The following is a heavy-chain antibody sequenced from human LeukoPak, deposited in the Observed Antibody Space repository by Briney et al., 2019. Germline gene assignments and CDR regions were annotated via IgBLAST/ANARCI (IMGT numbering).Heavy chain of an antibody. D-gene: IGHD2-15*01. CDR3: ARGDVMVVAATLNY. CDR1: GFTFSSYA. J-gene: IGHJ4*02. CDR2: ISNNGGST. V-gene: IGHV3-64*01. Sequence: GGSLRLTYAASGFTFSSYAMHWVRQAPGKGLEYVSGISNNGGSTFYANSVKGRFTISSDNSQNTLYLQMGSLRPEDMAVYYCARGDVMVVAATLNYWGQGTLVTVSS.